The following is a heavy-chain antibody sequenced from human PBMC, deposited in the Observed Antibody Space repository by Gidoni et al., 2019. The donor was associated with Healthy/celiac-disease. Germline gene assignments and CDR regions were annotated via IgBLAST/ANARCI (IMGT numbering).Heavy chain of an antibody. J-gene: IGHJ3*02. V-gene: IGHV3-30*18. CDR3: AKYGSGAFDI. CDR2: ISYDGSNK. D-gene: IGHD3-10*01. CDR1: GFTFSSYG. Sequence: QVQLVESGGGVVQPGRSLRLSCAASGFTFSSYGMHWVRQAPGKGLEWLAVISYDGSNKYYADSVKGRFTISRDNSKSTLYLQMNSLRAEDTAVYYCAKYGSGAFDIWGQGTMVTVSS.